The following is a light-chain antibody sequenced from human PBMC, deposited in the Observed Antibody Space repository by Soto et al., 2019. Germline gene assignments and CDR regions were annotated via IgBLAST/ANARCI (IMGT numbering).Light chain of an antibody. CDR1: QSCSYN. CDR3: QDYNNWPLT. CDR2: GAS. Sequence: EIVMTQSPATLSVSPGERATLSCRASQSCSYNLAWYQQKPGQAPRLLIYGASTRATCIPARFSGSGSGTEFTLTISSLQSEDFAVYYCQDYNNWPLTFGGGTKVEIK. V-gene: IGKV3-15*01. J-gene: IGKJ4*01.